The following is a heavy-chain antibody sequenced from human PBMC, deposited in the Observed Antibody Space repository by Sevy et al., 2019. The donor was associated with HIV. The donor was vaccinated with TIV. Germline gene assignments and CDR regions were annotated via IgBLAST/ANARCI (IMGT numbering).Heavy chain of an antibody. CDR1: GYTLTAFA. D-gene: IGHD3-22*01. Sequence: ASVKVSCKVSGYTLTAFAMHWVRQAPGKGLEWMGTFDPEDDERIYAQKFQGRVSMTEDTSADTAYMELSSLRSEDTAIYYCATTKDYYDSSADPVDYWGQGTLVTVSS. V-gene: IGHV1-24*01. CDR3: ATTKDYYDSSADPVDY. CDR2: FDPEDDER. J-gene: IGHJ4*02.